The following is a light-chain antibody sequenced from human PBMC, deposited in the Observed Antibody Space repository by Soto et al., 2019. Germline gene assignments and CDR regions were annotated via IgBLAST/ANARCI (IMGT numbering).Light chain of an antibody. Sequence: QSVLAQPASVSGSPGQSITISCTGTSSDVGAYDAVSWYQQHPGKAPQVIIYRGTKRPSGVSTRFSGSVSGNPASLTVSGLQAEDEAEYFCCSSAPESTYVFGPGTKLTVL. J-gene: IGLJ1*01. CDR1: SSDVGAYDA. CDR2: RGT. CDR3: CSSAPESTYV. V-gene: IGLV2-23*01.